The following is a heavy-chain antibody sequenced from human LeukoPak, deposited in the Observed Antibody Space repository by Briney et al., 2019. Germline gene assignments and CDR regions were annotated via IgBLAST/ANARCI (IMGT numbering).Heavy chain of an antibody. CDR3: AREFSFRGDSTLTTLRYFDY. CDR1: GFTFTTYA. V-gene: IGHV3-23*01. Sequence: GGSLTLSCAASGFTFTTYAINWVRQVPGKGLEWVSGITGSDAGTFYADSVKGRFTISRDNSKNTLYLQMDSLRAEDTAVYFCAREFSFRGDSTLTTLRYFDYWGQGTLVTVSS. D-gene: IGHD4-17*01. CDR2: ITGSDAGT. J-gene: IGHJ4*02.